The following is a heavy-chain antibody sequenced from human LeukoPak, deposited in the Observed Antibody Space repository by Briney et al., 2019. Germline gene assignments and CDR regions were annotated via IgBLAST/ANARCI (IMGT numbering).Heavy chain of an antibody. V-gene: IGHV4-34*01. Sequence: SETLSLTCAVYGGSFSGYYWSWIRQPPGKGLEWIGEINHSGSTNYNPSLKSRVTISVDTSKNQFSLKLSSVTAADTAVYYCARGPRYYYDSSGYYGRNLDYWGQGTLVTVSS. D-gene: IGHD3-22*01. CDR2: INHSGST. CDR3: ARGPRYYYDSSGYYGRNLDY. J-gene: IGHJ4*02. CDR1: GGSFSGYY.